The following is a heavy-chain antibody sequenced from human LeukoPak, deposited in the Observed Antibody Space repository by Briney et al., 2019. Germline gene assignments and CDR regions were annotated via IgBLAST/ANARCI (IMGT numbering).Heavy chain of an antibody. D-gene: IGHD4-11*01. Sequence: PGGSLRLSCAASGFSVSNNYMSWVRQAPGKGLEWVSVLYSGGSVYYADSVKGRFTISRDSSKNTLYLQMSSLRAEDTAVYFCARGGRDYSNYWFDPWGQGILVTVSS. CDR2: LYSGGSV. CDR1: GFSVSNNY. V-gene: IGHV3-53*01. CDR3: ARGGRDYSNYWFDP. J-gene: IGHJ5*02.